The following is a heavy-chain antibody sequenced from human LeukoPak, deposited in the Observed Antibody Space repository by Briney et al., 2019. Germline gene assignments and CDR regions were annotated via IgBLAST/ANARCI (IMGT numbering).Heavy chain of an antibody. CDR2: ISYGGSNT. D-gene: IGHD3-9*01. Sequence: GGSLRLSCAASGFTFSSPALHWVRQAPGKGLEWVAVISYGGSNTYYADSVKGRFTISRDNSKNTLYLQMNSLRAEDTAVYYCARSGGYDILTGYLLYYFDYWGQGTLVTVSS. CDR3: ARSGGYDILTGYLLYYFDY. CDR1: GFTFSSPA. V-gene: IGHV3-30*04. J-gene: IGHJ4*02.